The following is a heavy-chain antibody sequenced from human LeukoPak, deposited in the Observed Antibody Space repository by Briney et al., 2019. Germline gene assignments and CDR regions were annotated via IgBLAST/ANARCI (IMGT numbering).Heavy chain of an antibody. V-gene: IGHV3-21*01. CDR2: ISSSGGHT. CDR1: GLTLRLFS. Sequence: QPGRSLRLSCAASGLTLRLFSMNWVRQAPGKGLEWVSSISSSGGHTFYSDSVKGRFTISRDNAKNSLYLQMNSLRAEDTAIYYCASPRMIRGTITTPFDYWGQGILVTVSS. CDR3: ASPRMIRGTITTPFDY. D-gene: IGHD3-10*01. J-gene: IGHJ4*02.